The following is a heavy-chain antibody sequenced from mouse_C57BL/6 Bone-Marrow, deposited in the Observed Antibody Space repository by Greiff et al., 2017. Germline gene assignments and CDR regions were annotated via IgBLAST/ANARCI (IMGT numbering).Heavy chain of an antibody. V-gene: IGHV5-4*01. CDR1: GFTFSSYA. Sequence: EVQRVESGGGLVKPGGSLKLSCAASGFTFSSYAMSWVRQTPEKRLEWVATISDGGSYTYYPDNVKGRFTISRDNAKNNLYLQMSHLKSEDTAMYYCARLMRYWYFDVWGTGTTVTVSS. CDR2: ISDGGSYT. J-gene: IGHJ1*03. CDR3: ARLMRYWYFDV.